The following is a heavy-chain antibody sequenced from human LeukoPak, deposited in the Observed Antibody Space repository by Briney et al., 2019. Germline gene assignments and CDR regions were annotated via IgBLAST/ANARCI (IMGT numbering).Heavy chain of an antibody. CDR2: IYYSGST. Sequence: PSETSSLTCTVSGGSISSSSYYWGWIRQPPGKGLEWIGSIYYSGSTYYNPSLKSRVTISVDTSKNQFSLKLSSVTAADTAVYYCARHPRCGSSTSCYLSSFDYWGQGTLVTVSS. V-gene: IGHV4-39*01. CDR1: GGSISSSSYY. CDR3: ARHPRCGSSTSCYLSSFDY. J-gene: IGHJ4*02. D-gene: IGHD2-2*01.